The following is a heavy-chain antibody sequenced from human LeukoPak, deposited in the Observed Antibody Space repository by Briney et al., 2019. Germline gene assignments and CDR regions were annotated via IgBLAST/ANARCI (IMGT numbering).Heavy chain of an antibody. V-gene: IGHV1-2*02. CDR2: INPNSGGT. D-gene: IGHD4-17*01. CDR1: GYTFTGYY. Sequence: ASVKVSCKASGYTFTGYYMHWVRQAPGQGLEWMGWINPNSGGTNYAQKFQGRVTMTRDTSISTAYMELSGLRSDDTAVYYCARDPYGEAGWFDPWGQGTLVTVSS. CDR3: ARDPYGEAGWFDP. J-gene: IGHJ5*02.